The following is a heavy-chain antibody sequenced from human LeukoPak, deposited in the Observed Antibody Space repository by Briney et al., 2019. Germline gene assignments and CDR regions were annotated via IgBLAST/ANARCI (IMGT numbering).Heavy chain of an antibody. J-gene: IGHJ4*02. CDR3: AKIVGSGSRTF. CDR2: IQHDGIDK. V-gene: IGHV3-30*02. CDR1: GFTFTHFG. D-gene: IGHD1-26*01. Sequence: GGSLRLSCLASGFTFTHFGMHLVRQAPGKGLGWVTFIQHDGIDKYYADSVKGRFSISRDDSKNTIYLQMNSLKPEDTAVYYCAKIVGSGSRTFWGQGTLVTVSS.